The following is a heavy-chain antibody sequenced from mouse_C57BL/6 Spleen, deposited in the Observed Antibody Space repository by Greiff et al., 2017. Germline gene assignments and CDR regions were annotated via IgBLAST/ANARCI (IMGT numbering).Heavy chain of an antibody. CDR2: IWGVGST. V-gene: IGHV2-6*01. D-gene: IGHD4-1*01. CDR3: ATLTGRDAMDY. J-gene: IGHJ4*01. Sequence: VKLVESGPGLVAPSQSLSITCTVSGFSLTSYGVDWVRQSPGKGLEWLGVIWGVGSTNYNSALKSRLSISKDNSKSQVFLKMNSLQTDDTAMYYCATLTGRDAMDYWGQGTSVTVSS. CDR1: GFSLTSYG.